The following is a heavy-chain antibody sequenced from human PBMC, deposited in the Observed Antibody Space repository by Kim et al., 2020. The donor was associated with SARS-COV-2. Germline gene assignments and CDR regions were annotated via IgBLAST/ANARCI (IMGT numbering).Heavy chain of an antibody. CDR3: ARHGALYCSSTSCYVGRGAFDI. D-gene: IGHD2-2*01. CDR1: GYSFTSYW. J-gene: IGHJ3*02. V-gene: IGHV5-51*01. CDR2: IYPGDSDT. Sequence: GESLKISCKGSGYSFTSYWIGWVRQMPGKGLEWMGIIYPGDSDTRYSPSFQGQVTISADKSISTAYLQWSSLKASDTAMYYCARHGALYCSSTSCYVGRGAFDIWGQGTMVTVSS.